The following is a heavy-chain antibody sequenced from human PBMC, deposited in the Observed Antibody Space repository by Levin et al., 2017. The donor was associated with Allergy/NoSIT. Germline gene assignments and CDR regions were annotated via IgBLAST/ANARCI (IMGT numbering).Heavy chain of an antibody. D-gene: IGHD3-22*01. Sequence: GGSLRLSCAASGLTVTSNYMSWVRQAPGKGLEWVSVMYSGGTTYYADSVKGRFTISRDKSKNTLHLQMNSLGGEDTAVYYCARDGPVVITIWGQGTLVTVSS. CDR1: GLTVTSNY. CDR3: ARDGPVVITI. J-gene: IGHJ4*02. CDR2: MYSGGTT. V-gene: IGHV3-66*01.